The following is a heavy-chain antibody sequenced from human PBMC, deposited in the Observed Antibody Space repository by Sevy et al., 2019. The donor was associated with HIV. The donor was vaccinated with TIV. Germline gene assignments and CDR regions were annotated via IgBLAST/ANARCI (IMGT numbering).Heavy chain of an antibody. CDR3: ARGGDFNDRSAKRDFDY. CDR2: IWNDGSNK. CDR1: GFTFSNYG. Sequence: GGSLRLSCAASGFTFSNYGMHWVRQAPGKGLEWVAVIWNDGSNKYYADSVKGRFTISRDNSTKTLYLQMNSLGVEDTAVYFCARGGDFNDRSAKRDFDYWGQGTLVTVSS. J-gene: IGHJ4*02. V-gene: IGHV3-33*01. D-gene: IGHD3-22*01.